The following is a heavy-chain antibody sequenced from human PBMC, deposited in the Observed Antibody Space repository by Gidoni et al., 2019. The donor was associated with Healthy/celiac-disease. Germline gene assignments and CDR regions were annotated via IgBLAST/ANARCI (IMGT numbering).Heavy chain of an antibody. Sequence: WVAVIWYDGSNKYYADSVKGRFTIYRDNAKNTLYLQMNSLRAEDTAVYYCARAPDMVRGVIIPKPFFDYWGQGTLVTVSS. V-gene: IGHV3-33*01. CDR3: ARAPDMVRGVIIPKPFFDY. CDR2: IWYDGSNK. J-gene: IGHJ4*02. D-gene: IGHD3-10*01.